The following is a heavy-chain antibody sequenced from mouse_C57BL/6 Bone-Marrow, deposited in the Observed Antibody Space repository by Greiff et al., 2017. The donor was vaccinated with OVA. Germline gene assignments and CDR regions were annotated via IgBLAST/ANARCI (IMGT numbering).Heavy chain of an antibody. CDR2: IYPGDGDP. D-gene: IGHD2-5*01. J-gene: IGHJ3*01. Sequence: VQLQQSGPELVKPGASVKISCKASGYAFSSSWMNWVKQRPGKGLEWIGRIYPGDGDPNYDGKFKGKATLTADKSSSTAYMQLSSLTSEDSAVYFCARPYSNAWFAYWGQGTLVTVSA. CDR1: GYAFSSSW. CDR3: ARPYSNAWFAY. V-gene: IGHV1-82*01.